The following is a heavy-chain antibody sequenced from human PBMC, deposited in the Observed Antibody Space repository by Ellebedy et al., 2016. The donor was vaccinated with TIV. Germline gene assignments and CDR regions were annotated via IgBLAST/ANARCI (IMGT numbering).Heavy chain of an antibody. V-gene: IGHV3-30*18. CDR2: VSADGSRK. CDR1: GFTFRRFA. CDR3: AKPSDPNPGYSASWATDFDS. D-gene: IGHD6-13*01. J-gene: IGHJ4*02. Sequence: GESLKISCAASGFTFRRFAMHWVRQAPGKGLEWVAVVSADGSRKSYADSVKERFTISRDNSKNTLFVQMNSLRVEDTAVYYCAKPSDPNPGYSASWATDFDSWGQGTLVTVSS.